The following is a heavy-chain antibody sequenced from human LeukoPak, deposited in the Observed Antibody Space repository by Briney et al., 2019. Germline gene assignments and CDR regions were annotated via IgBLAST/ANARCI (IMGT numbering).Heavy chain of an antibody. D-gene: IGHD1-26*01. Sequence: GGSLRLSCAASGFTFSSYWIHWVRQAPGKGLVWVSRINSDGSSTSYADSVKGRFTISRDNAKNTLYLQMNSLRAEDTAVYYCASLWELPSPFDYWGQGTLVTVSS. CDR1: GFTFSSYW. J-gene: IGHJ4*02. CDR3: ASLWELPSPFDY. V-gene: IGHV3-74*01. CDR2: INSDGSST.